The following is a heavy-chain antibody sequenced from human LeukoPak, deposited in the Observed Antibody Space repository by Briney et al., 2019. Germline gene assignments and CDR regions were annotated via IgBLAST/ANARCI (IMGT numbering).Heavy chain of an antibody. CDR1: GFTFSTYW. D-gene: IGHD6-13*01. CDR2: IKQDGSDI. V-gene: IGHV3-7*02. CDR3: SSWPHNDY. Sequence: PGGSLRLSCEASGFTFSTYWMAWVRQAPGKGLEWVANIKQDGSDINYVDSVKGRFTISRDNAKNSLYLQMNSLRAEDTAVYYCSSWPHNDYWGQGTLVTVSS. J-gene: IGHJ4*02.